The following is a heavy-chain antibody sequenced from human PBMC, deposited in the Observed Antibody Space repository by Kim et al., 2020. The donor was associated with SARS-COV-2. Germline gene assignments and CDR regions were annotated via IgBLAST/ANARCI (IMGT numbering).Heavy chain of an antibody. J-gene: IGHJ4*02. V-gene: IGHV3-23*01. CDR2: ISGSGGST. CDR1: GFTFSSYA. D-gene: IGHD3-22*01. Sequence: GGSLRLSCAASGFTFSSYAMSWVRQAPGKGLEWVSAISGSGGSTYYADSVKGRFTISRDNSKNTLYLQMNSLRAEDTAVYYCATGITYYYDSSGYYWGQGTLVTVSS. CDR3: ATGITYYYDSSGYY.